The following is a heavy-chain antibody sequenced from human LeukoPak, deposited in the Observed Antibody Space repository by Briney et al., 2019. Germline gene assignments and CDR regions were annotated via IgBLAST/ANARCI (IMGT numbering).Heavy chain of an antibody. CDR3: AREPNYSSAFDI. V-gene: IGHV3-30-3*01. D-gene: IGHD4-11*01. Sequence: GGSLRLSCAASGFTFSSYAMHWVRQAPGKGLEWVAVISYDGSNKYYADSVKGRFTISRDNSKNTLYLQMNSLRAEDTTVYYCAREPNYSSAFDIWGQGTMVTVSS. CDR1: GFTFSSYA. J-gene: IGHJ3*02. CDR2: ISYDGSNK.